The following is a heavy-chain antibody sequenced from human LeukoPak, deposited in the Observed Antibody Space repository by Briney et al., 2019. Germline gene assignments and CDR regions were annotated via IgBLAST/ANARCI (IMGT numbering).Heavy chain of an antibody. CDR3: ARIVEMATTWSAQEHYFDY. V-gene: IGHV3-74*01. CDR1: GFTFTTYW. J-gene: IGHJ4*02. D-gene: IGHD5-24*01. Sequence: GGSLRLSCAASGFTFTTYWMHWVRQVPGKGLVWVARIKGDGSSTRHADSMKGRFTISRDNAKNTLYLQMNSLRDEDTAVYYCARIVEMATTWSAQEHYFDYWGQGTLVTVSS. CDR2: IKGDGSST.